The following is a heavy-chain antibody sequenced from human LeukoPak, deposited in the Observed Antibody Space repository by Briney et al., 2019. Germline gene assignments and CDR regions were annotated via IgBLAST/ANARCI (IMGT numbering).Heavy chain of an antibody. D-gene: IGHD3-9*01. Sequence: ASVKVSCKASGYTFTSYAMNWVRQAPGQGLEWMGWINTNTGNPTYAQGFTGRFVFSLDTSVSTAYLQISSLKAEDTAVYYRARLELDYDILTGTIPGDYWGQGTLVTVSS. J-gene: IGHJ4*02. V-gene: IGHV7-4-1*02. CDR2: INTNTGNP. CDR3: ARLELDYDILTGTIPGDY. CDR1: GYTFTSYA.